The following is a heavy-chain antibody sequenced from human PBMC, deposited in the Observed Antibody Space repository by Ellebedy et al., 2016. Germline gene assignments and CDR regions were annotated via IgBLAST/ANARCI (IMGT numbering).Heavy chain of an antibody. CDR3: ASLGGGYYYYY. J-gene: IGHJ4*02. V-gene: IGHV3-21*04. CDR1: GFTFSSYT. Sequence: GGSLRLXXAASGFTFSSYTMSWVRQAPGKGLEWVSSISTGSDYIYYADSVRGRFTISRDNAKNSLSLQMSSLGVEDTALYYCASLGGGYYYYYWGRGVQVTVSS. D-gene: IGHD3-22*01. CDR2: ISTGSDYI.